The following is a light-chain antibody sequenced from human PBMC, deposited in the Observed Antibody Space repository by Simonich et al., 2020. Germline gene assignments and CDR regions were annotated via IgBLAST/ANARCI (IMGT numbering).Light chain of an antibody. Sequence: QSVLTQPPSVSGAPGQRVTISCTGSSSNIGAGYDVHWYQQLPGTAPNLLSFGNSNRPSGVPDRFSGSKSVTSASLAISGRRSEDEADYYCAAWDDSLSGSVFGGGTKLTVL. J-gene: IGLJ3*02. CDR3: AAWDDSLSGSV. CDR2: GNS. CDR1: SSNIGAGYD. V-gene: IGLV1-40*01.